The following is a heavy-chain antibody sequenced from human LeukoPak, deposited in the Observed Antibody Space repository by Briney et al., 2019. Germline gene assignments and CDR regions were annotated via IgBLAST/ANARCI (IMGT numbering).Heavy chain of an antibody. J-gene: IGHJ4*02. D-gene: IGHD1-26*01. CDR1: GGTFSSYA. CDR2: IIPIFGTA. V-gene: IGHV1-69*06. Sequence: GASVKVSCKASGGTFSSYAISWVRQAPGQGLEWMGGIIPIFGTANYAQKFQGRVTITADKSTSTAYMELSSLRSEDTAAYYCARDSEVGGATVYWGQGTLVTVSS. CDR3: ARDSEVGGATVY.